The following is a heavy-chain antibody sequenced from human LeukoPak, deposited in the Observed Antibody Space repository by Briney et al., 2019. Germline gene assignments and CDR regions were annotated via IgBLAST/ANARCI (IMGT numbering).Heavy chain of an antibody. CDR2: IQSKTDGGTT. J-gene: IGHJ4*02. CDR3: AKTVMYNWNDVEYFDY. D-gene: IGHD1-20*01. V-gene: IGHV3-15*01. CDR1: GFTFTNAW. Sequence: TGGSLRLSCAASGFTFTNAWMSWVRQAPGKGLEWVGRIQSKTDGGTTDYAAPVKGRFTISRDNSKNTLYLQMNSLRAEDTAVYYCAKTVMYNWNDVEYFDYWGQGTLVTVSS.